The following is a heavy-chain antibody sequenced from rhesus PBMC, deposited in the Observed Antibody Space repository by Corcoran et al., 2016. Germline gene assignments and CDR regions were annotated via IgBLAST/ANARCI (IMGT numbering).Heavy chain of an antibody. D-gene: IGHD5-42*01. Sequence: EVQLVESGGGLVQPGGSLRLSCAASGFTFGDYGMHWVRQAPGKGLGWVSSISGASSYIYSADSVKGRFTISRDNAKNSLSLQMSSLRAEDTAVYYCTRARGINWGQGVLVTVSS. CDR3: TRARGIN. CDR2: ISGASSYI. CDR1: GFTFGDYG. V-gene: IGHV3-183*01. J-gene: IGHJ4*01.